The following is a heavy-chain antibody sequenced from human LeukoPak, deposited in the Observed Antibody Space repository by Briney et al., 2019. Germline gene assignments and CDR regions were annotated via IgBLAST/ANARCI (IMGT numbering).Heavy chain of an antibody. J-gene: IGHJ3*02. Sequence: SETLSHTCTVSGGSISSYYWSWIRQPAGKGLEWIGRIYTSGSTNYNPSLKSRVTMSVDTSKNQFSLKLSSVTAADTAMYYCATFSIVVASPYDAFDIWGQGTMVTVSS. CDR2: IYTSGST. V-gene: IGHV4-4*07. CDR3: ATFSIVVASPYDAFDI. CDR1: GGSISSYY. D-gene: IGHD2-15*01.